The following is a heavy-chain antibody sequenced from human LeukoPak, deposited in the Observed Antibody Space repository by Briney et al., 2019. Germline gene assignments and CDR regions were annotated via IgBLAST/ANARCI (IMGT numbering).Heavy chain of an antibody. Sequence: PSQTLSLTCTVSGGSISSGGYYWSWIRQHPGKGLEWIGYIYYSGSTYYNPSLKSRVTISVDTSKNQFSLKLSSVTAADTAVYYCARLNRVVPAAYFDYWGQGTLVTVSS. J-gene: IGHJ4*02. V-gene: IGHV4-31*03. CDR1: GGSISSGGYY. CDR3: ARLNRVVPAAYFDY. D-gene: IGHD2-2*01. CDR2: IYYSGST.